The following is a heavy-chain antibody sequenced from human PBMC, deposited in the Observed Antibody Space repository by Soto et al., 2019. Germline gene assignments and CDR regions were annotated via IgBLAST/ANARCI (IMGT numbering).Heavy chain of an antibody. CDR3: ARDKGLRGVPAGAIYCYGLDC. CDR1: GCSISSYY. V-gene: IGHV4-59*01. Sequence: SETLSLTRTVSGCSISSYYWSWIRQPPGKGLEWIGYIYYSGSTNYNPSLKSRVTISVDTSKHQFSLKLSSVTAADTAVYYCARDKGLRGVPAGAIYCYGLDCWGQGPKVTVAS. J-gene: IGHJ3*01. CDR2: IYYSGST. D-gene: IGHD2-15*01.